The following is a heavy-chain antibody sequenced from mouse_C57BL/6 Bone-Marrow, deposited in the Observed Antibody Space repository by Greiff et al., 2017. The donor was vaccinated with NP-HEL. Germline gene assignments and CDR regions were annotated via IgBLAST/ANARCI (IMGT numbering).Heavy chain of an antibody. D-gene: IGHD2-2*01. J-gene: IGHJ4*01. Sequence: EVNVVESGGGLVKPGGSLKLSCAASGFTFSSYAMSWVRQTPEKRLEWVATISDGGSYTYYPDNVKGRFTISRDNAKNNLYLQMSHLKSEDTAMYYCARDLYYGYDFYAMDYWGQGTSVTVSS. CDR3: ARDLYYGYDFYAMDY. CDR1: GFTFSSYA. V-gene: IGHV5-4*01. CDR2: ISDGGSYT.